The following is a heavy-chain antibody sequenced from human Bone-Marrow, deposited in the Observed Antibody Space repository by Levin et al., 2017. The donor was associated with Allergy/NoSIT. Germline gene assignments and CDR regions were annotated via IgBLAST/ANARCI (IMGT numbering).Heavy chain of an antibody. Sequence: QPGGSLRLSCAASGFSLSNYWMSWVRQAPGKGLEWVANINEDGSEKYYVGSVKGRFTISSDSAKNSVYLQVNSLRAEDTAVSYCAREPSYNYDSRLLYYGMDVWGQGTTVTVSS. CDR3: AREPSYNYDSRLLYYGMDV. V-gene: IGHV3-7*01. CDR2: INEDGSEK. J-gene: IGHJ6*02. CDR1: GFSLSNYW. D-gene: IGHD3-22*01.